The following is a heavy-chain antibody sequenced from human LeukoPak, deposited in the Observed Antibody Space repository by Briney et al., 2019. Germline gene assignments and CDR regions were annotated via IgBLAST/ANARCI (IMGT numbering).Heavy chain of an antibody. CDR2: ISYDGSNK. CDR1: GFTFSSYA. CDR3: ARVRRRYYFDY. V-gene: IGHV3-30-3*01. Sequence: PGRSLRLSCAASGFTFSSYAMHWVRQAPGKGLEWVAVISYDGSNKYYADSVKGRFTISRDNSKNTLYLQMNSLRAEDTAVYYCARVRRRYYFDYWGQGTLVTVSS. J-gene: IGHJ4*02.